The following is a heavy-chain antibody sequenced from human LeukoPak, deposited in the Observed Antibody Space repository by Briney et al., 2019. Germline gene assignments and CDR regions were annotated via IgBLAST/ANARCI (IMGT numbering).Heavy chain of an antibody. V-gene: IGHV3-11*06. J-gene: IGHJ3*02. Sequence: GGSLRLSCAASGVTFSDYYMSWLRQAPGKGLEWVSYISSSSSYTNYADSVKGRFTISRDNAKNSLYLQMNRLRAEDTAVYYCARVRVGTTVIYAFAISGPRTMVTVSS. D-gene: IGHD1-7*01. CDR2: ISSSSSYT. CDR1: GVTFSDYY. CDR3: ARVRVGTTVIYAFAI.